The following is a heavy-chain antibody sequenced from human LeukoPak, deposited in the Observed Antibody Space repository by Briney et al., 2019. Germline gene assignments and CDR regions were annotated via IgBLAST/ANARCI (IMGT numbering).Heavy chain of an antibody. CDR2: IDSGGST. CDR1: AFSFSTYA. Sequence: GGSLRLSCAASAFSFSTYAMSWVRQAPGKGLGWVSRIDSGGSTYYADSVNGRFTISRDNSKNTLYLHMDNLRAEDTAVYSCAKHLRAGWIAPYDAFDVWGQGTMVTVSS. V-gene: IGHV3-23*01. D-gene: IGHD5/OR15-5a*01. CDR3: AKHLRAGWIAPYDAFDV. J-gene: IGHJ3*01.